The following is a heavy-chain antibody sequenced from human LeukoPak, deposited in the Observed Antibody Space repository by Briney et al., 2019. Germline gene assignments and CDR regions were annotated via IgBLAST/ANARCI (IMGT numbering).Heavy chain of an antibody. D-gene: IGHD6-13*01. CDR2: INTNTGNP. V-gene: IGHV7-4-1*02. CDR3: ARDGIAAAHNWFDP. CDR1: GYTFTSYA. Sequence: ASVKVSCKASGYTFTSYAMNWVRQAPGQGLEWMGWINTNTGNPTYAQGFTGRFVFSLDTSVSTAYLQISSLKAEDTAVYYCARDGIAAAHNWFDPWGQGTLVTVSS. J-gene: IGHJ5*02.